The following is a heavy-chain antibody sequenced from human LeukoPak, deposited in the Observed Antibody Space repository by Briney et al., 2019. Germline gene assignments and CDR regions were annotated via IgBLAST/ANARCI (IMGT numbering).Heavy chain of an antibody. CDR2: ISGSGGST. V-gene: IGHV3-23*01. D-gene: IGHD3-22*01. CDR1: GFTFSSYA. J-gene: IGHJ4*02. CDR3: AKAPYYYDSSGYLDY. Sequence: GGSLRLSCAASGFTFSSYAMSWVRQAPGKGLEWVSAISGSGGSTYYADSVKGRFTISRGNSKNTLYLQMNSLRAEDTAVYYCAKAPYYYDSSGYLDYWGQGTLVTVSS.